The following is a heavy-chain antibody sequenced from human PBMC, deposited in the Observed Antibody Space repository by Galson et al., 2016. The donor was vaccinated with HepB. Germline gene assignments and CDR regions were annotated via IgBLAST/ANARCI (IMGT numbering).Heavy chain of an antibody. CDR2: IDPSDSYT. Sequence: QSGAEVKKPGESLRISCKGSGYSFTKYWINWVRQMPGKGLEWMGRIDPSDSYTHYSPSFPGHVTISVDKSISTAYLQWSSLKASDTAIYYCARRTRSSSWYDLDYMDVWGKGTTVTVFS. D-gene: IGHD6-13*01. V-gene: IGHV5-10-1*01. CDR1: GYSFTKYW. CDR3: ARRTRSSSWYDLDYMDV. J-gene: IGHJ6*03.